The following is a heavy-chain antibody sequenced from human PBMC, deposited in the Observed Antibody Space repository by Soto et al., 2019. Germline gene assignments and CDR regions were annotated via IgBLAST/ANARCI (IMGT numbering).Heavy chain of an antibody. CDR2: IIPIFGTA. CDR1: GGTFSSYA. J-gene: IGHJ4*02. CDR3: AAGPYYYDSSGLFDY. V-gene: IGHV1-69*13. D-gene: IGHD3-22*01. Sequence: ASVKVSCKASGGTFSSYAISWVRQAPGQGLEWMGGIIPIFGTANYAQKFQGRVTITADESTSTAYMELSSLRSEDTAVYYCAAGPYYYDSSGLFDYWGQGTLVTVSS.